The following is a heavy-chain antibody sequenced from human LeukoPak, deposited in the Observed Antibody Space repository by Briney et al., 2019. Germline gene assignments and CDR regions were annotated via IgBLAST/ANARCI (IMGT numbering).Heavy chain of an antibody. J-gene: IGHJ3*02. D-gene: IGHD3-10*01. V-gene: IGHV4-61*05. CDR1: GGSISSSSYY. Sequence: SETLSLTCTVSGGSISSSSYYWGWIRQPPGKGLEWIGYIYYSGSTNYNPSLKSRVTISVDTSKNQFSLKLSSVTAADTAVYYCARMASSYGSGSSTFDIWGQGTMVTVSS. CDR3: ARMASSYGSGSSTFDI. CDR2: IYYSGST.